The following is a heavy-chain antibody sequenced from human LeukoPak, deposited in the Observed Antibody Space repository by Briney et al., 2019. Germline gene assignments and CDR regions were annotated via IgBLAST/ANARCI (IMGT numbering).Heavy chain of an antibody. Sequence: GRSLRLSCAASGFTVSSNYMSWVRQAPGKGLEWVSVIYSGGSTYYADSVKGRFTISRDNSKNTLYLQMNSLRAEDTAVYYCARDLARDNYEAPGSFDYWGQGTLVTVSS. CDR1: GFTVSSNY. CDR3: ARDLARDNYEAPGSFDY. V-gene: IGHV3-66*02. J-gene: IGHJ4*02. D-gene: IGHD4-11*01. CDR2: IYSGGST.